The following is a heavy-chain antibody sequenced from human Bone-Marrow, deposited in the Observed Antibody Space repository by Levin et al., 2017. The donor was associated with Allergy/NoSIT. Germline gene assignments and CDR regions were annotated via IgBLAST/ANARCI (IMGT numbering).Heavy chain of an antibody. CDR1: GGSIGSSDYY. CDR2: IYYLGHT. J-gene: IGHJ4*02. D-gene: IGHD3-22*01. Sequence: SETLSLTCTVSGGSIGSSDYYWSWIRQTPGKGLEWIGCIYYLGHTYYDRSLKSRVAIPVDTSKNQLSLKLRSVTAADTAVYYCARGGMYYHDSSGYPFDFWGQGTQVTVSS. CDR3: ARGGMYYHDSSGYPFDF. V-gene: IGHV4-30-4*01.